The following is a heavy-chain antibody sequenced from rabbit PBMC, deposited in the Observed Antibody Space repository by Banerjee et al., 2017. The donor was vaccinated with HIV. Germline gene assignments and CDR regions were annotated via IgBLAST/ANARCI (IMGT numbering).Heavy chain of an antibody. Sequence: QSLEESGGDLVKPGASLTLTCTASGFSFSSSYYMCWVRQAPGKGLEWIACIYTGSSGSTYYASWAKGRFTISKTSSTTVTLQMTSLTAADTATYFCARQFGGNYFPIWLDLWGPGTLVTVS. CDR2: IYTGSSGST. D-gene: IGHD1-1*01. CDR3: ARQFGGNYFPIWLDL. J-gene: IGHJ5*01. V-gene: IGHV1S40*01. CDR1: GFSFSSSYY.